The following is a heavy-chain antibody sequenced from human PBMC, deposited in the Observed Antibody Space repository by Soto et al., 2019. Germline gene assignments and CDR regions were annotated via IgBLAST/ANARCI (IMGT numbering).Heavy chain of an antibody. J-gene: IGHJ5*02. CDR3: ARTRTYYDFWSGIRDYNWFDP. D-gene: IGHD3-3*01. V-gene: IGHV1-18*01. CDR2: ISAYNGNA. Sequence: ASVKVSCKASGYTFTSYGISCVRQAPGQGLEWMGWISAYNGNANYAQKLQGRVTMTTDTSTSTAYMELRSLRSDDTAVYYCARTRTYYDFWSGIRDYNWFDPWGQGTLVTVSS. CDR1: GYTFTSYG.